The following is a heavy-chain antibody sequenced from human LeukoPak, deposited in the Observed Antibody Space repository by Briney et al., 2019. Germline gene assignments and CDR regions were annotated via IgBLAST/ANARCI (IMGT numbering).Heavy chain of an antibody. Sequence: GGSLRLSCAASGFTFSSYAMHWVRQAPGKGLEYVSAISSNGGSTYYANSVKGRFTISRDNSKNTLYLQMGSLRAEGMAVYYCARDGTTMVRGVIIPSWFDPWGQGTLVTVSS. D-gene: IGHD3-10*01. CDR2: ISSNGGST. CDR3: ARDGTTMVRGVIIPSWFDP. V-gene: IGHV3-64*01. CDR1: GFTFSSYA. J-gene: IGHJ5*02.